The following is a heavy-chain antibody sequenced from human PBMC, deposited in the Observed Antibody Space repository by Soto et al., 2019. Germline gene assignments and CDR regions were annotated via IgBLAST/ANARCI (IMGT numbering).Heavy chain of an antibody. CDR1: GGTFSSYA. Sequence: QVQLVQSGAEVKKPGSSVKVSCKASGGTFSSYAISWVRQAPGQGLEWMGGIIPIFGTANYAQKFQGRVTMTADESTSTAYMELSSLRSEDTAVYYCARLPTPGRYYGMDVWGQGTTVTVSS. CDR3: ARLPTPGRYYGMDV. V-gene: IGHV1-69*01. J-gene: IGHJ6*02. CDR2: IIPIFGTA.